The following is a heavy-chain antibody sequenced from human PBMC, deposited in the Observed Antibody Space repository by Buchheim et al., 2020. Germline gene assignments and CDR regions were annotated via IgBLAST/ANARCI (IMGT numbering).Heavy chain of an antibody. Sequence: QVQLQESGPGLVKPSETLSLICTVSGDSISGSYWNWIRQPPGTGLEWIGYIFYSGSTNYNPSLKSRVTMSVDTSKNQFSLRLSSVSAADTAVYYCARDRLTGGFDYWGQGTL. V-gene: IGHV4-59*01. J-gene: IGHJ4*02. CDR2: IFYSGST. D-gene: IGHD7-27*01. CDR1: GDSISGSY. CDR3: ARDRLTGGFDY.